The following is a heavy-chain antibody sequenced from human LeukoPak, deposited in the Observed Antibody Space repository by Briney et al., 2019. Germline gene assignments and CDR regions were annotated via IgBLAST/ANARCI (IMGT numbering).Heavy chain of an antibody. D-gene: IGHD6-19*01. Sequence: GGSLRLSCAASGFTFSSYAMSWVRQAPGKGLEWVSAISGSGGSTYYADSMKGRFTISRDNSKNTLYLQMNSLKTEDTAVYYCTTDLYSSGWLPYYYYYYMDVWGKGTTVTISS. CDR2: ISGSGGST. J-gene: IGHJ6*03. CDR3: TTDLYSSGWLPYYYYYYMDV. V-gene: IGHV3-23*01. CDR1: GFTFSSYA.